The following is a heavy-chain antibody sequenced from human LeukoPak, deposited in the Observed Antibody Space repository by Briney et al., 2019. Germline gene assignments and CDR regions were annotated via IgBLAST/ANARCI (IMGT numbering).Heavy chain of an antibody. V-gene: IGHV3-64*01. CDR1: GFTFSSYA. D-gene: IGHD4-17*01. Sequence: GGSLRLSCAASGFTFSSYAMHWVRQAPGKGLEYVSAISSNGGSTYYANSVKGRFTISRDNSKSTLYLQMGSLRAEDMAVYYCARVGGDYSVDYWGQGTLVTVSS. CDR2: ISSNGGST. J-gene: IGHJ4*02. CDR3: ARVGGDYSVDY.